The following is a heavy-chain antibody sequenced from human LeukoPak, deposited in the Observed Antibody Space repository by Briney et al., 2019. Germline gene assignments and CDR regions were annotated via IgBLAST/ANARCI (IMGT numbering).Heavy chain of an antibody. V-gene: IGHV3-23*01. D-gene: IGHD6-19*01. J-gene: IGHJ5*02. CDR2: ISGSGGGS. CDR3: AKIEAVAGTRWFDP. Sequence: GASLRLSCAASGFTFRNYVMSWVRQAPGKGLEWVPGISGSGGGSYYADSVKGRFTISRDNSKNALYLHMNSLSADDTALYYCAKIEAVAGTRWFDPWGQGTLVIVSS. CDR1: GFTFRNYV.